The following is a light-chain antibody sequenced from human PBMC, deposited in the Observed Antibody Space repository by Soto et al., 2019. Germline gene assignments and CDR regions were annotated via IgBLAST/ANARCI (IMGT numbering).Light chain of an antibody. CDR1: SSDVGSYNL. CDR3: FSYAGSSTFLYV. CDR2: EGS. J-gene: IGLJ1*01. Sequence: QSALTQPASVSGSPGQSITISCTGTSSDVGSYNLVSWYQQQPGKAPKLMIYEGSKRPSGVSNRFSGSKSGNTASLTISGLQAEDDADYYCFSYAGSSTFLYVFGTGTKLTVL. V-gene: IGLV2-23*03.